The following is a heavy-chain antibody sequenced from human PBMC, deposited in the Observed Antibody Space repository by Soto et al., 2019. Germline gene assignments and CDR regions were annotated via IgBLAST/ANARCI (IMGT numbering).Heavy chain of an antibody. CDR1: GGSFSGYY. CDR2: INHSGST. Sequence: PSETLSLTCAVYGGSFSGYYWSWIRQPPGKGLEWIGEINHSGSTNYNPSLKSRVTISVDTSKNQFSLKLSSVTAADTAVYYYARDILTGYYGLYYYYGMDVWGQGTTVT. D-gene: IGHD3-9*01. J-gene: IGHJ6*02. V-gene: IGHV4-34*01. CDR3: ARDILTGYYGLYYYYGMDV.